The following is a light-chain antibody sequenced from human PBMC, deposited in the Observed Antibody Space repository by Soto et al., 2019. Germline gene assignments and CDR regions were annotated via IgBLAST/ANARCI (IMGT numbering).Light chain of an antibody. V-gene: IGKV1-5*01. CDR2: DAS. Sequence: DIQMTQSPSNLSASVGDRVTITCRASQSISDWLAWYQQKPGKAPKLLIYDASSLESGVPSRFSGSGSGTEFTLTISSLQPDDFATYYCQQYNSYSGTFGQGTKMDI. CDR3: QQYNSYSGT. CDR1: QSISDW. J-gene: IGKJ1*01.